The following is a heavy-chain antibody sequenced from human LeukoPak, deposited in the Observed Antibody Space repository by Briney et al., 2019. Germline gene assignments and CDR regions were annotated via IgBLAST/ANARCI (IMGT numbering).Heavy chain of an antibody. CDR3: AREGGFYRPLDY. J-gene: IGHJ4*02. CDR2: VHLDGRT. CDR1: GGSVINTNW. V-gene: IGHV4-4*02. Sequence: SETLSLTCGVSGGSVINTNWWTWVRQPPGKGLEWIGEVHLDGRTNYNPSLESRLTMSVDVPENQVSLKLTSVTAADTAVYYCAREGGFYRPLDYSGQGTLVTVSS. D-gene: IGHD3-3*01.